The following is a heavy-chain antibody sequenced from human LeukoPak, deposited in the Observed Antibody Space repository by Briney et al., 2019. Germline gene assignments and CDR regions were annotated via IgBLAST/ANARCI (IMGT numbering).Heavy chain of an antibody. V-gene: IGHV4-39*07. CDR3: ARENYCTNGVCWAFDP. Sequence: SETLSLTCSVSGGSISSSDYYWSWIRQPPGKGLEWLGNIYYTGSASYNPSLKSRVTLSVDTFKNQFSLHLSSVTAADTAVYYCARENYCTNGVCWAFDPWGQGTLVTVSS. D-gene: IGHD2-8*01. CDR2: IYYTGSA. J-gene: IGHJ5*02. CDR1: GGSISSSDYY.